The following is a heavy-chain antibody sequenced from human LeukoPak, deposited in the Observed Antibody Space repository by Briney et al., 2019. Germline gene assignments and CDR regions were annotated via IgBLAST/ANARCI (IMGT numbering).Heavy chain of an antibody. Sequence: GGSLRLSCAASGFTFSRYSMNWVRQAPGKGLEWVSYISSSNNTIDYADSVKGRFSISRDNAKNSLYLQMKSLRDEDSAVYYCAREDGGKADIWGQGTMVTVSS. CDR2: ISSSNNTI. CDR3: AREDGGKADI. CDR1: GFTFSRYS. J-gene: IGHJ3*02. D-gene: IGHD4-23*01. V-gene: IGHV3-48*02.